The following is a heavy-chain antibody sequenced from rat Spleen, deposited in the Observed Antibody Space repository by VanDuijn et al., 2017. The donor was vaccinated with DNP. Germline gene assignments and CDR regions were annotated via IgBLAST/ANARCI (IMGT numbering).Heavy chain of an antibody. CDR1: GFSLTNYN. CDR3: ARDPNWGDY. CDR2: IWNTGGT. Sequence: QVQLKESGPGLVQPSQTLSLTCTVSGFSLTNYNIHWVRQPPGKGLEWMGIIWNTGGTRYNSALKSRLSISKDTSKSQVFLQLNSLQTEDTATYYCARDPNWGDYWGHGVMVTVSS. V-gene: IGHV2-41*01. J-gene: IGHJ2*01. D-gene: IGHD5-1*01.